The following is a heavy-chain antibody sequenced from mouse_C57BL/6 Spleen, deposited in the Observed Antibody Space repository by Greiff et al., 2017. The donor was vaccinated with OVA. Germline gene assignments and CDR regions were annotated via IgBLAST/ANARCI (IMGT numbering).Heavy chain of an antibody. CDR1: GFSLTSYG. V-gene: IGHV2-2*01. J-gene: IGHJ2*01. CDR3: ARYSKRYYFDY. Sequence: QVQLQQSGPGLVQPSQSLSITCTVSGFSLTSYGVHWVRQSPGKGLEWLGVIWSGGSTDYNAAFISRLSISKDNSKSQVFFKMNSLQADDTAIYYCARYSKRYYFDYWGQGTTLTVSS. D-gene: IGHD2-5*01. CDR2: IWSGGST.